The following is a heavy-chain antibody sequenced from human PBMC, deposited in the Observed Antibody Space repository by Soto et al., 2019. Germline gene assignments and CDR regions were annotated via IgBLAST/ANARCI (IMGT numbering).Heavy chain of an antibody. CDR2: IFHSGKT. V-gene: IGHV4-38-2*01. CDR1: GYTIGSGDY. J-gene: IGHJ5*02. D-gene: IGHD6-13*01. Sequence: NPSETRSLTCAVSGYTIGSGDYWGWIWRPPGKGLGWSGSIFHSGKTASTPSLKSRVTISVHTSRNHFYLRLHSLTAADTAIYYCARISAPDPVGYWLDPWGQGTQVTVSS. CDR3: ARISAPDPVGYWLDP.